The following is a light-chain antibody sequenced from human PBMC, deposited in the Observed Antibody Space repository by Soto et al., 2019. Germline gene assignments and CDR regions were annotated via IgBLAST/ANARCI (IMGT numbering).Light chain of an antibody. CDR3: QQLNSYPRT. CDR2: AAS. CDR1: QGISSF. V-gene: IGKV1-9*01. Sequence: HWTRSPCFLSSSVGDRVIITCLASQGISSFLAWYQQKSGKAPKLLIYAASTLQSGVPSRFSGGGSGTEFTLTINSLQPEDFATYYCQQLNSYPRTFGQGTKVDIK. J-gene: IGKJ1*01.